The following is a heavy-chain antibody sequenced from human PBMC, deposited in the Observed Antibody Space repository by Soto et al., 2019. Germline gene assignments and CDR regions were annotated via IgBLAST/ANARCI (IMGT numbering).Heavy chain of an antibody. CDR2: IYHTGGR. J-gene: IGHJ6*02. CDR3: ARDQYDFRGGSYYYAMEV. V-gene: IGHV4-4*02. Sequence: SETLSLTCFVSGDSINNTYWWSWVRQAPGKGLEWIGEIYHTGGRSYMPSLRGRITLSVDTSKNQFSLKLTSVTAADTAVYYCARDQYDFRGGSYYYAMEVWGQGTKVTVSS. CDR1: GDSINNTYW. D-gene: IGHD3-3*01.